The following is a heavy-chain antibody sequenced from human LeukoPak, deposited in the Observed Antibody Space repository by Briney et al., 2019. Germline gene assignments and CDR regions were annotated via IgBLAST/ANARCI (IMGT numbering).Heavy chain of an antibody. D-gene: IGHD4-17*01. CDR1: GYTFTDYY. J-gene: IGHJ4*02. CDR2: INPNSGGT. V-gene: IGHV1-2*02. CDR3: ARDLGDYIFYFDY. Sequence: GASVKVSCKASGYTFTDYYIHWVRQAPGQGLECVGWINPNSGGTYYAQKFQGRVTMTRDTSISTAYMELSRLRSDDTAVYYCARDLGDYIFYFDYWGQGTLVTVSS.